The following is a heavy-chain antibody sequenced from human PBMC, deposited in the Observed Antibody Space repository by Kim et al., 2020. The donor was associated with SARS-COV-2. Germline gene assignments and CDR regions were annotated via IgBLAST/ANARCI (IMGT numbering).Heavy chain of an antibody. CDR2: ISDSGGGT. CDR3: VKDFPD. V-gene: IGHV3-23*01. J-gene: IGHJ4*02. CDR1: GFTFSNYA. Sequence: GGSLRLSCAASGFTFSNYAMTWVRQAPGKGLEWVAIISDSGGGTIHADSVRGRFTISRDNSRNTLYLQLNSLRVEDTAVYYCVKDFPDWGQGSLVTVSS.